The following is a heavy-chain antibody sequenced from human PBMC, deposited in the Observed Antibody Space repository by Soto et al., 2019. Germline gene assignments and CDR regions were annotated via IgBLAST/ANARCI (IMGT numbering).Heavy chain of an antibody. J-gene: IGHJ4*02. CDR2: ISYDGSNK. V-gene: IGHV3-30*18. CDR1: GFTFSSYG. Sequence: QVQLVESGGGVVQPGRSLRLSCAASGFTFSSYGMHWVRQAPGKGLEWVAVISYDGSNKYYADSVKGRFTISSDKSKDRLYQQMNSLRAEDKAVYYCEKGDGEFPPTAYWGQGTLVTVSS. CDR3: EKGDGEFPPTAY. D-gene: IGHD2-21*02.